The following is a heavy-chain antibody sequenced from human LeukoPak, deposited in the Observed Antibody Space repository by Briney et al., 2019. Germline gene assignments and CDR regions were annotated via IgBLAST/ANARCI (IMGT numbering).Heavy chain of an antibody. CDR3: AKGDTAMVYYYYGMDV. CDR2: ISGSGGST. V-gene: IGHV3-23*01. D-gene: IGHD5-18*01. Sequence: GGSLRLSCAASGFTFSSYAMSWVRQAPGKGLEWVSAISGSGGSTYYADSVKGRFTTSRDNSKNTLYLQMNSLRAEDTAVYYCAKGDTAMVYYYYGMDVWGQGTTVTVSS. J-gene: IGHJ6*02. CDR1: GFTFSSYA.